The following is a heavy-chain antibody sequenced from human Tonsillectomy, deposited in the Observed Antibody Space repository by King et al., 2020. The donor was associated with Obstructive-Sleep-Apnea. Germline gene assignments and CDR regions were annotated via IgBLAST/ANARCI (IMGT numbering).Heavy chain of an antibody. CDR3: TKDEGGRGGDDDF. J-gene: IGHJ4*02. CDR1: GFTFSSYA. CDR2: ITGIGDRT. D-gene: IGHD2-21*02. V-gene: IGHV3-23*04. Sequence: DVQLVESGGGLVPPGGSLRLSCAASGFTFSSYAMSWVRQAPGKGLEWVSGITGIGDRTCYADSAKGRFTISRDNPKNTLYLQMNSLRAEDTALYYCTKDEGGRGGDDDFWGQGTLVTVSS.